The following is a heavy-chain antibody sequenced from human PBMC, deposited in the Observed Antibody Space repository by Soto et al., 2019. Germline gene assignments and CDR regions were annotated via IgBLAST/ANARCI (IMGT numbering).Heavy chain of an antibody. CDR2: IYYSGST. Sequence: LSATLSLTCTVSGGSISSYYWSWIRQPPGKGLGWIGYIYYSGSTNYNPSLKSRVTISVDTSKNQFSLKLSSVTAADTAVYYCARKSGGDYYYYYGMDVWGQGTTVTVSS. J-gene: IGHJ6*02. CDR1: GGSISSYY. CDR3: ARKSGGDYYYYYGMDV. V-gene: IGHV4-59*01. D-gene: IGHD2-15*01.